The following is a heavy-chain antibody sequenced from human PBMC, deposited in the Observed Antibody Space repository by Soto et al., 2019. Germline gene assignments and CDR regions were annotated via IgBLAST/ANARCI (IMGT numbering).Heavy chain of an antibody. D-gene: IGHD6-6*01. CDR2: ISSSSSTI. Sequence: GGSLRLSCAASGFTFSSYSMNWVRQAPGKGLEWVSYISSSSSTIYYADSVKGRFTISRDNAKNSLYLQMNSLRAEDTAVYYCERDWPQYSSSSTHFFDYWGQGTLVTVSS. CDR3: ERDWPQYSSSSTHFFDY. CDR1: GFTFSSYS. J-gene: IGHJ4*02. V-gene: IGHV3-48*01.